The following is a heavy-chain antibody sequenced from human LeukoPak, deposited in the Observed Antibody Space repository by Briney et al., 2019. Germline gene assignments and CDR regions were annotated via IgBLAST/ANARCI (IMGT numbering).Heavy chain of an antibody. V-gene: IGHV4-39*07. CDR3: ARGSVFYVWGSYRRHPPLDY. CDR2: INHSGST. D-gene: IGHD3-16*02. CDR1: GGSISSSSYY. J-gene: IGHJ4*02. Sequence: PSETLSLTCTVSGGSISSSSYYWGWIRQPPGKGLEWIGEINHSGSTNYNPSLKSRVTISVDTSKNQFSLKLSSVTAADTAVYYCARGSVFYVWGSYRRHPPLDYWGQGTLVTVSS.